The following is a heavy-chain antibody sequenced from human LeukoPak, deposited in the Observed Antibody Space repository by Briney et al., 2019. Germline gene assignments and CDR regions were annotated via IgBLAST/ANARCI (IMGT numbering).Heavy chain of an antibody. CDR1: GGSISSGDYY. CDR2: IYYSGST. Sequence: SQTLSLTCTVSGGSISSGDYYWSWIRQPPGKGLEWIGYIYYSGSTNYNPSLKSRVTISVDTSKNQFSLKLSSVTAADTAVYYCAREANYYDSSGKYQTDAFDIWGQGTMVTVSS. CDR3: AREANYYDSSGKYQTDAFDI. D-gene: IGHD3-22*01. V-gene: IGHV4-61*08. J-gene: IGHJ3*02.